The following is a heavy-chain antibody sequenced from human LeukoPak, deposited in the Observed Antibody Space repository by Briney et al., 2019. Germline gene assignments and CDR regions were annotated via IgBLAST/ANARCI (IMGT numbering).Heavy chain of an antibody. CDR1: GFTFSGSA. V-gene: IGHV3-73*01. Sequence: PGGSLRLSCAASGFTFSGSAMHWVRQASGKGLEWVGRIRSRANGYATAYAASVKGRFTISRDDSKNTAYLQMNSLKTEDTAVYYCTRHEVYDSSGYRVDYWGQGTLVTVSS. CDR2: IRSRANGYAT. CDR3: TRHEVYDSSGYRVDY. D-gene: IGHD3-22*01. J-gene: IGHJ4*02.